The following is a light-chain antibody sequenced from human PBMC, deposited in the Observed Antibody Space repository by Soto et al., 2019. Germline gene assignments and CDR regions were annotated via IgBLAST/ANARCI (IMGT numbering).Light chain of an antibody. CDR3: KPYRDWPLT. CDR1: QSVGNN. J-gene: IGKJ4*01. Sequence: EIVVTQSPATLSVSPGERATLSCRASQSVGNNFAWYKQKPGQAPRLLIFATSTRATGVPARFSGSVSGTEFTPTISSLQSEDFAVYYSKPYRDWPLTFGGGAKVAIE. V-gene: IGKV3-15*01. CDR2: ATS.